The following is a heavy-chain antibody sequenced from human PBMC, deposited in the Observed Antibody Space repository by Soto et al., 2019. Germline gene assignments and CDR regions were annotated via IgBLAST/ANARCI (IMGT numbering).Heavy chain of an antibody. D-gene: IGHD6-13*01. Sequence: ASETLSLTCTVSGGSISSSSYYWGWIRQPPGKGLEWIGSIYYSGSTYYNPSLKSRVTISVDTSKNQFTLQLTSVTVEDTAVYYCATSYGNAWYTYWGQGTQVTVSS. J-gene: IGHJ4*02. V-gene: IGHV4-39*06. CDR3: ATSYGNAWYTY. CDR1: GGSISSSSYY. CDR2: IYYSGST.